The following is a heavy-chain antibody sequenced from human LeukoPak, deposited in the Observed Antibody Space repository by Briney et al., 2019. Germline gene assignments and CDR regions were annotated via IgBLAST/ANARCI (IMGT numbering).Heavy chain of an antibody. Sequence: RSGGSLRLSCAASGFTFDDYAMHWVRQAPGKGLEWVSLISWDGGSTYYADSVKGRFTISRDDRKNSLYVQMNSLRAEDTALYYCAKDGGSYYSYMDVWGKGTTVTVSS. V-gene: IGHV3-43D*03. CDR2: ISWDGGST. CDR1: GFTFDDYA. J-gene: IGHJ6*03. CDR3: AKDGGSYYSYMDV. D-gene: IGHD1-26*01.